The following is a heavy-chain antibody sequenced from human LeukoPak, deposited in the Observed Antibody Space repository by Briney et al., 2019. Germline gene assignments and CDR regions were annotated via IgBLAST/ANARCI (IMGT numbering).Heavy chain of an antibody. CDR2: ISAYNGNT. CDR1: GYTFTSYG. CDR3: ARVVGTPYYDFWSGSYYMDV. V-gene: IGHV1-18*01. Sequence: ASVKVSCKASGYTFTSYGNSWVRQAPGQGLEWMGWISAYNGNTNYAQKLQGRVTMTTDTSTSTAYVELRSLRSDDTAVYYCARVVGTPYYDFWSGSYYMDVWGKGTTVTVSS. J-gene: IGHJ6*03. D-gene: IGHD3-3*01.